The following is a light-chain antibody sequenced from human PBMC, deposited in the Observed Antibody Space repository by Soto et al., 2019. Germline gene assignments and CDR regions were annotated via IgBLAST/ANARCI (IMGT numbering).Light chain of an antibody. Sequence: QSALTQPASVSGSPGQSITISCTGTSSDVGGYDYVSWYQQHPDKAPKLIIFEVRNRPSGVSGRFSGSKSGNTASLTISGLQTEDEADYYCSSYTRSGPVFGGGTKLTVL. J-gene: IGLJ2*01. CDR1: SSDVGGYDY. V-gene: IGLV2-14*01. CDR3: SSYTRSGPV. CDR2: EVR.